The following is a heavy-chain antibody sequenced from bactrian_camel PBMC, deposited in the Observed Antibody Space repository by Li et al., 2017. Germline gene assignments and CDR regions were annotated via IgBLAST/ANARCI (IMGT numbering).Heavy chain of an antibody. CDR3: ALEECYSSTWCYDAHQGRAEFSF. CDR1: GTIYSTQC. D-gene: IGHD3*01. Sequence: HVQLVESGGGLVQTGGSLRLSCAASGTIYSTQCMGWFRQAPGKEREAVAAIYPGGDLTYYADSVKGRFTISQDNTKNMLYLQMNDLKPEDTAMYYCALEECYSSTWCYDAHQGRAEFSFWGQGTQVTVS. J-gene: IGHJ6*01. V-gene: IGHV3S54*01. CDR2: IYPGGDLT.